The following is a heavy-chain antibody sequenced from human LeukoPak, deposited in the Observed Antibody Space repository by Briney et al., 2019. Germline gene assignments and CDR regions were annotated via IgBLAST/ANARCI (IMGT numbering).Heavy chain of an antibody. CDR2: ISWNSGSI. V-gene: IGHV3-9*01. Sequence: DYYWGWIRQPPGKGLEWVSGISWNSGSIGYADSVKGRFTISRDNAKNSLYLQMNSLRAEDTALYYCAKGDTPSVLGVNYWGQGTLVTVSS. D-gene: IGHD2-8*02. CDR3: AKGDTPSVLGVNY. CDR1: DYY. J-gene: IGHJ4*02.